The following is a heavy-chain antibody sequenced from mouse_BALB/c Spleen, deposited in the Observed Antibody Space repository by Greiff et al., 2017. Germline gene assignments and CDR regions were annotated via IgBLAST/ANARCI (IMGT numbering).Heavy chain of an antibody. V-gene: IGHV1S56*01. Sequence: QVQLQQSGAELVKPGASVKLSCNASGYTFTSYDINWVRQRPEQGLEWIGWIFPGDGSTKYNEKFKGKATLTTDKSSSTAYMQLSRLTSEDSAVYFCAREARYDDGAWFAYWGQGTLVTVSA. CDR1: GYTFTSYD. CDR3: AREARYDDGAWFAY. J-gene: IGHJ3*01. CDR2: IFPGDGST. D-gene: IGHD2-14*01.